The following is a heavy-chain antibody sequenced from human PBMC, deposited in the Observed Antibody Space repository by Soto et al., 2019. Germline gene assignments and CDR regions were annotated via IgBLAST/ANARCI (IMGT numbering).Heavy chain of an antibody. J-gene: IGHJ6*02. CDR1: GFTFDDYT. Sequence: EVQLVESGGVVVQPGGSLRLSCAASGFTFDDYTMHWVRQAPGKGLAWVSLISWDGGSTYYADSVKGRFTISRDNSKNSLYLQMNSLRTEDTALYYCAKDTGTDYYYYYGMDVWGQGTTVTVSS. D-gene: IGHD1-1*01. CDR2: ISWDGGST. CDR3: AKDTGTDYYYYYGMDV. V-gene: IGHV3-43*01.